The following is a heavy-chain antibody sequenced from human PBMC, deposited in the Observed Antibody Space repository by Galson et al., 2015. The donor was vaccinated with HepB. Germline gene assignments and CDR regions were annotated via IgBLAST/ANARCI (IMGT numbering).Heavy chain of an antibody. Sequence: SLRLSCAASGFTFDDYAMHWVRQAPGKGLESVSGIRWNSGSIGYAASVKGRFTISRDNAKNSLYLQMNSLRAEDTALYYCAKDMGPLYYYGSGSYYNSYGMDVWGQGTTVTVSS. CDR1: GFTFDDYA. D-gene: IGHD3-10*01. J-gene: IGHJ6*02. CDR3: AKDMGPLYYYGSGSYYNSYGMDV. V-gene: IGHV3-9*01. CDR2: IRWNSGSI.